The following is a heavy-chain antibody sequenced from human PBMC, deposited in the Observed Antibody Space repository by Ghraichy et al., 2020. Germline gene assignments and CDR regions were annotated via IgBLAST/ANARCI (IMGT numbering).Heavy chain of an antibody. V-gene: IGHV3-30-3*01. J-gene: IGHJ4*02. Sequence: SLNISCAASGFTFSSYAMHWVRQAPGKGLEWVAVISYDGSNKYYADSVKGRFTISRDNSKNTLYLQMNSLRTEDTAVYNCLHSSSWYLRNLGFDYWGQGTLVTVSS. CDR1: GFTFSSYA. CDR2: ISYDGSNK. CDR3: LHSSSWYLRNLGFDY. D-gene: IGHD6-13*01.